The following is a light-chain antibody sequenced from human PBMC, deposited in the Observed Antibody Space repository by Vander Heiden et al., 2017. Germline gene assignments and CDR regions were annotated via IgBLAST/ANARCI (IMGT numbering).Light chain of an antibody. Sequence: SFELSQPPSLSVSPGQTATITCSGDALGGKYVSWYQHQSGQSPILVIYQDTKRPTGSPERFSGSNSGNTATLTISETQALDEADYYCQTWDSNTAVFGGGTKLTDL. J-gene: IGLJ2*01. V-gene: IGLV3-1*01. CDR3: QTWDSNTAV. CDR2: QDT. CDR1: ALGGKY.